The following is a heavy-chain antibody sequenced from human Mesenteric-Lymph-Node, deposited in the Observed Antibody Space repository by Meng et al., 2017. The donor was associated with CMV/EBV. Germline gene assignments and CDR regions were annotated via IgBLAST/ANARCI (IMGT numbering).Heavy chain of an antibody. Sequence: LSRDIFHWVRQAPGQGLEWMGAIIPIFGTANYAQRFQDRVTITTDESMSTAYMDLSSLRSEDTAVYYCATGDSTGWYQFSWFDPWGQGTLVTVSS. CDR2: IIPIFGTA. J-gene: IGHJ5*02. D-gene: IGHD6-19*01. V-gene: IGHV1-69*05. CDR3: ATGDSTGWYQFSWFDP. CDR1: LSRDI.